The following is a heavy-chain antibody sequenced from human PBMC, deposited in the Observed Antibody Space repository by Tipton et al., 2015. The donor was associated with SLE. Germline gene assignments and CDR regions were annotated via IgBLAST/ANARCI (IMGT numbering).Heavy chain of an antibody. V-gene: IGHV3-30*18. CDR2: ISYDGSNK. J-gene: IGHJ4*02. CDR1: GFTFSSYS. Sequence: SLRLSCAASGFTFSSYSMNWVRQAPGKGLEWVAVISYDGSNKYYADSVKGRFTISRDNSKNTLYLQMNSLRAEDTAVYYCAKGEGGGGPRYFDWLDYWGQGTLVTVSS. D-gene: IGHD3-9*01. CDR3: AKGEGGGGPRYFDWLDY.